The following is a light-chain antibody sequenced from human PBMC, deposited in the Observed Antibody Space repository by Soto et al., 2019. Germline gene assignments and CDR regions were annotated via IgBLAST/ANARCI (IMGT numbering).Light chain of an antibody. Sequence: QSALTQPPSASGSPGQSVTISCTGTSSDVGGYNYVSWYQQHPGKVPKLMIYEVSQRPSGVTDRFSGSKSGNTASLTVSGLQVEDEADYYCSSYEGSNNVVFGGGTKLTVL. CDR2: EVS. V-gene: IGLV2-8*01. CDR1: SSDVGGYNY. J-gene: IGLJ2*01. CDR3: SSYEGSNNVV.